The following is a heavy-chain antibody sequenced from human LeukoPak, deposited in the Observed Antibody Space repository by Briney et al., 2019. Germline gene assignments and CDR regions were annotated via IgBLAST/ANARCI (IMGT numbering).Heavy chain of an antibody. CDR1: GGSISSSSYY. Sequence: PSETLSLTCTVSGGSISSSSYYWGWIRQTPGKGLEWLGNIYFTGSTKYNPSLKSRVTISLDTSKNQFSLYLSSVTAADTAVYYCARAGVGWLQSMGPFDFWGQGTLVTVSS. CDR2: IYFTGST. V-gene: IGHV4-61*05. CDR3: ARAGVGWLQSMGPFDF. D-gene: IGHD5-24*01. J-gene: IGHJ4*02.